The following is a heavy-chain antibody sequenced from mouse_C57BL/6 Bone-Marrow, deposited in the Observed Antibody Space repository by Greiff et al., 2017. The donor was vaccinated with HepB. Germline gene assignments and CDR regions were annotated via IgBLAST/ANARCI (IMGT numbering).Heavy chain of an antibody. CDR3: ALWSFAY. CDR2: INPSTGGT. J-gene: IGHJ3*01. CDR1: GYSFTGYY. Sequence: EVQLVESGPELVKPGASVKISCKASGYSFTGYYMNWVKQSPEKSLEWIGEINPSTGGTTYNQKFKAKATLTVDKSSSTAYMQLKSLTSEYSAVYYCALWSFAYWGQGTLVTVSA. D-gene: IGHD1-1*02. V-gene: IGHV1-42*01.